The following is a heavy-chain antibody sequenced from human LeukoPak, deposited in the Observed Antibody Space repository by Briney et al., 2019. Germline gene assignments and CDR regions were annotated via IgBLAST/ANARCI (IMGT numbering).Heavy chain of an antibody. Sequence: GGSLRLSCAASGFTFSSYGMHWVRQAPGKGREWVAFIRYDGSNKYYADSVKGRFTISRDNSKNTLYLQMNSLRAEDTAVYYCARARERTMVVGDWGQGTLVTVSS. CDR2: IRYDGSNK. D-gene: IGHD3-10*01. V-gene: IGHV3-30*02. CDR1: GFTFSSYG. J-gene: IGHJ4*02. CDR3: ARARERTMVVGD.